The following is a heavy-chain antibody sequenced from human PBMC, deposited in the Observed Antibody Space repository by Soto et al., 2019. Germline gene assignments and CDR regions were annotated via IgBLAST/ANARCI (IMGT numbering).Heavy chain of an antibody. Sequence: EVQLLESGGGLVQPGGSLRLSCAASGFTFSSYAMSWVRQAPGKGLEWVSAISGSGGSTYYADSVKGRFTISRDNSKNTLYQQMTSLRAEDTAVYYCAKDVVYCTNGVCPGFDYWGQGNLVTVSS. V-gene: IGHV3-23*01. CDR2: ISGSGGST. J-gene: IGHJ4*02. CDR1: GFTFSSYA. D-gene: IGHD2-8*01. CDR3: AKDVVYCTNGVCPGFDY.